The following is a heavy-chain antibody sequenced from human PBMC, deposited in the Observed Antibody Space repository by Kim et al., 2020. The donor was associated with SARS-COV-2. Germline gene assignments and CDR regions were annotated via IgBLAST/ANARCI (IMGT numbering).Heavy chain of an antibody. CDR3: AIGSGTYKDIDY. CDR2: ISSSGDI. Sequence: GGSLRLSCAASGFSFSTYAMSWVRQAPGKGLEWVSSISSSGDIYSADSVKGRFTITRDNYKNTLYLQMNSMRAEDTAVYYCAIGSGTYKDIDYWGEGTLVTVSS. CDR1: GFSFSTYA. V-gene: IGHV3-23*01. D-gene: IGHD1-26*01. J-gene: IGHJ4*02.